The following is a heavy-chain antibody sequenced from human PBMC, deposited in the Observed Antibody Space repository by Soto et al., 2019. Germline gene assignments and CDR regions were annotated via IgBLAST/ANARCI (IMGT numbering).Heavy chain of an antibody. CDR1: GYTFTSYG. CDR3: ASLTGDRWTSSRWYDYYYYGMDV. Sequence: GASVKVSCKASGYTFTSYGISWVRQAPGQGLEWMGWISAYNGNTNYAQKLQGRVTMTTDTSTSTAYMELRSLRSDDTAVYYCASLTGDRWTSSRWYDYYYYGMDVWGQGTTVTVSS. D-gene: IGHD6-13*01. CDR2: ISAYNGNT. V-gene: IGHV1-18*01. J-gene: IGHJ6*02.